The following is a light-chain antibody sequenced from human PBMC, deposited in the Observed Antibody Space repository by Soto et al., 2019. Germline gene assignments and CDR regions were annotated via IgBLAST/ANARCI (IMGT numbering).Light chain of an antibody. CDR2: GAS. J-gene: IGKJ1*01. V-gene: IGKV3-15*01. CDR3: QQYNNLPPRT. CDR1: QSVSSN. Sequence: EIVMTQSPATLSVSPGERATLSCRASQSVSSNLAWYQQKPGQAPRLLICGASTRATGIPARFSGSGSGTEFTLTISSLQSEDFAVYYCQQYNNLPPRTFGQGTKV.